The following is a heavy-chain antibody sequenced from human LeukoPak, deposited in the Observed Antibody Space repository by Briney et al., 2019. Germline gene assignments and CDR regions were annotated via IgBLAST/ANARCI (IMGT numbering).Heavy chain of an antibody. CDR1: GGTFSSYA. CDR2: IIPIFGTA. D-gene: IGHD4-17*01. J-gene: IGHJ4*02. V-gene: IGHV1-69*13. Sequence: VASVTVSCKASGGTFSSYAISWVRQAPGQGLEWMGGIIPIFGTANYAQKFQGRVTITADESTSTAYMELSSLRSEDTAVYYCATDGEGYGDYAYYWGQGTLVTVSS. CDR3: ATDGEGYGDYAYY.